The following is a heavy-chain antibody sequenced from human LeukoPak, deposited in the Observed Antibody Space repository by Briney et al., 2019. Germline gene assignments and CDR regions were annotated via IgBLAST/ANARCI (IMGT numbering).Heavy chain of an antibody. CDR1: GGSISSYY. CDR3: ARESSYGYSIDY. D-gene: IGHD5-18*01. Sequence: SETLSLTCTVSGGSISSYYWSWIRQPAGKGLEWIGRIYTSGSTNYNPSLKSRVTMSADTSKSQFSLKLSSVTAADTAVYYCARESSYGYSIDYWGQGTLVTVSS. J-gene: IGHJ4*02. CDR2: IYTSGST. V-gene: IGHV4-4*07.